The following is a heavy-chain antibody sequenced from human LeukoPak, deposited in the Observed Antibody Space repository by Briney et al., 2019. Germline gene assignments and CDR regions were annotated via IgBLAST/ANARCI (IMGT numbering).Heavy chain of an antibody. J-gene: IGHJ4*02. Sequence: PSETLPLTCAVYGGSFSGYYWSWIRQPPGKGLEWIGEINHSGSTNYNPSLKSRVTISVDTSKNQFSLKLSSVTAADTAVYYCARGSLGSVVVVAATQTYYFDYWGQGTLVTVSS. V-gene: IGHV4-34*01. D-gene: IGHD2-15*01. CDR2: INHSGST. CDR3: ARGSLGSVVVVAATQTYYFDY. CDR1: GGSFSGYY.